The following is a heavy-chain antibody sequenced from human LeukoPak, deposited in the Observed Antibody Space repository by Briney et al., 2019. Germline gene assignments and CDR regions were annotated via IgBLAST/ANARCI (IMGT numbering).Heavy chain of an antibody. CDR3: ARDPRRRYYDSSGYYSKPPYFDY. J-gene: IGHJ4*02. V-gene: IGHV3-7*01. D-gene: IGHD3-22*01. Sequence: GGSLRLSCAASGFTFSSYWMSWVRQAPGKGLEWVANIKQDGSEKYYVDSVKGRFTISRDNAKNSLYLQMNSLRAEDTAVYYCARDPRRRYYDSSGYYSKPPYFDYWGQGTLVTVSS. CDR1: GFTFSSYW. CDR2: IKQDGSEK.